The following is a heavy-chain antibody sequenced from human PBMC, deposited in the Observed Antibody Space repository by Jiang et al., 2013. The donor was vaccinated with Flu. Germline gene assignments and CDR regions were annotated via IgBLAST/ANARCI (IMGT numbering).Heavy chain of an antibody. CDR3: AHFEGSAVATNFDY. Sequence: KPTQTLTLTCTFSGFSLSTSGVGVGWIRQPPGKALEWLALIYWDDDKRYSPSLKSRLTITKDTSKNQVVLTMTNMDPVDTATYYCAHFEGSAVATNFDYWGQGTLVTVSS. CDR2: IYWDDDK. J-gene: IGHJ4*02. D-gene: IGHD6-19*01. CDR1: GFSLSTSGVG. V-gene: IGHV2-5*02.